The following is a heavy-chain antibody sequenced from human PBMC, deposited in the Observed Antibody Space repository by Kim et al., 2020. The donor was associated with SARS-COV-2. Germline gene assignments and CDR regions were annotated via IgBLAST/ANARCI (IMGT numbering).Heavy chain of an antibody. CDR1: GYTFTSYA. D-gene: IGHD2-2*01. CDR3: ARRVPAADNNWFDP. Sequence: ASVKVSCKASGYTFTSYAMHWVRQAPGQGLEWMGWINTNNGNPKYSQDFTGRVVFTLDTSVSTAYLQMSSLKAEDTAVYYCARRVPAADNNWFDPWGQGTLVTVSS. J-gene: IGHJ5*02. CDR2: INTNNGNP. V-gene: IGHV7-4-1*02.